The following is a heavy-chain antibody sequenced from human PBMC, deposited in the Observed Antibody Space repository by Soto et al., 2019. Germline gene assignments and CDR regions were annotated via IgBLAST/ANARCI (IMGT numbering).Heavy chain of an antibody. CDR1: GFTFSPYA. J-gene: IGHJ6*02. CDR2: ISGSGGST. D-gene: IGHD3-10*01. V-gene: IGHV3-23*01. Sequence: GGSLRLSCAASGFTFSPYAMSWVRQAPGKGLEWVSSISGSGGSTHYADSVKGRFSVSRDNSKRALSLQMSSLREEDTATYYCAKGLRRLLRTQYYYGLDVWGRGTTVTVSS. CDR3: AKGLRRLLRTQYYYGLDV.